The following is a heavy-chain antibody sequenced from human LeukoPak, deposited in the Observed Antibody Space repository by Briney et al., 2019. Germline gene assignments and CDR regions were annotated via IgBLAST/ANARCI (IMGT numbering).Heavy chain of an antibody. CDR2: MNPNSGNT. J-gene: IGHJ4*02. CDR1: GYTFTSYD. CDR3: ARDPQLPIVGATILDY. V-gene: IGHV1-8*01. Sequence: ASVKVSCKASGYTFTSYDINWVRQATGQGLEWMGWMNPNSGNTGYAQKFQGRVTMTRDTSISTAYMELSRLRSDDTAVYYCARDPQLPIVGATILDYWGQGTPVTVSS. D-gene: IGHD1-26*01.